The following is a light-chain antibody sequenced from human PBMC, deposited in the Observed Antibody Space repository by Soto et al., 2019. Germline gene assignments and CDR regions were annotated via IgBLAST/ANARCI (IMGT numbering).Light chain of an antibody. V-gene: IGLV8-61*01. CDR1: SGSVSTTYY. J-gene: IGLJ3*02. CDR3: VLYMGRGIWV. CDR2: STD. Sequence: QTVVTQGPSFSVSPGRTVTLTCGLSSGSVSTTYYPTWYQQTPGQAPRTLIYSTDTRSSGVPDRFSGSILGNKAALTITGAQADDESDYYCVLYMGRGIWVFGGGTKLTVL.